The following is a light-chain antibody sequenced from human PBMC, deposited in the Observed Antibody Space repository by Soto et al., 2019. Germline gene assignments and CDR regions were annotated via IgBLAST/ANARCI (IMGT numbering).Light chain of an antibody. V-gene: IGKV3-20*01. CDR2: GAS. CDR3: QQYGTSPWT. J-gene: IGKJ1*01. CDR1: QSVSSSY. Sequence: EIVLTQSPGTLSLSPGERATLSCRASQSVSSSYLAWYQQKPGQAPRLLIYGASSRATGIPDRFSGSGSRTDFTLTISRMEPEDFALYYCQQYGTSPWTFGQGTKVDIK.